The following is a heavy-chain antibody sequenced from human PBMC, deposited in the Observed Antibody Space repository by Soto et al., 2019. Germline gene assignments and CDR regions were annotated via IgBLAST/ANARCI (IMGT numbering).Heavy chain of an antibody. Sequence: QVQLQESGPGLVEPSQTLSLTCTVSGGSIGSAAYYWSWIRQHPGEGLEWIGYISHSGSTYYNPSLKSRVISSVDTSKNQFSLRLTSVTAADPAVYYCAREYTYGSNFFDCWGQGALVTVSS. CDR3: AREYTYGSNFFDC. J-gene: IGHJ4*02. CDR1: GGSIGSAAYY. V-gene: IGHV4-31*03. CDR2: ISHSGST. D-gene: IGHD5-18*01.